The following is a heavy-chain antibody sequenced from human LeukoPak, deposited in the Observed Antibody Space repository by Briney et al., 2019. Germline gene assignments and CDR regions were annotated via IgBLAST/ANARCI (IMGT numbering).Heavy chain of an antibody. CDR2: VCHDGSKE. Sequence: GGSLRLSCAASGFTFRNYGMNWVRQAPGKGLEWVAGVCHDGSKEYYADSVKGRFTISRDSSKNTVWVQMNSLRAEDTAVYYCAKDDDTSGHFSYFQDWGQGTLVTVTS. V-gene: IGHV3-33*06. CDR1: GFTFRNYG. J-gene: IGHJ1*01. CDR3: AKDDDTSGHFSYFQD. D-gene: IGHD3-3*02.